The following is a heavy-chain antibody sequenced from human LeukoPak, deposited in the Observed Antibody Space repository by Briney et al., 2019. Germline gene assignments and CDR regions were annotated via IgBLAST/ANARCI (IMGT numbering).Heavy chain of an antibody. J-gene: IGHJ4*02. CDR1: GFTFSGYI. D-gene: IGHD2-15*01. V-gene: IGHV3-30*18. Sequence: PGTSLRLSCAASGFTFSGYIFHWVRQAPGQGLEWVTVISYDGTGPHYADSVKGRFTISRDNAMNTVYLRMNSLRPEDTAVYYCAKQNPATSGLNYWGQGTLLTVSS. CDR2: ISYDGTGP. CDR3: AKQNPATSGLNY.